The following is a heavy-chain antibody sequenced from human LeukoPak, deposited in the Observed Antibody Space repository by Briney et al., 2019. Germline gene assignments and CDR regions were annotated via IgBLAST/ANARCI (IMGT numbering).Heavy chain of an antibody. CDR1: GFTLSTYA. J-gene: IGHJ4*02. D-gene: IGHD6-19*01. Sequence: GGSLRLSCAASGFTLSTYAMSWVRQTPGKGLEWVSGISWNSGSIGYADSVKGRFTISRDNVKNLLYLQMNSLRAEDTAVYYCARVQRGIAVALDYWGQGTLATVSS. CDR3: ARVQRGIAVALDY. V-gene: IGHV3-9*01. CDR2: ISWNSGSI.